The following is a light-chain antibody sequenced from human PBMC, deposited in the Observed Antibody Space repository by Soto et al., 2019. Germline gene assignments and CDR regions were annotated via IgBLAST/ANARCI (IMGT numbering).Light chain of an antibody. J-gene: IGKJ1*01. CDR3: QQYHTYPPT. CDR2: AAS. Sequence: AIRMTQSPSSFSASTGDRVTITCRANQGISSYLAWYQQKPGKAPNLLIYAASTLQSGVPSRFSGSGSGTDFTLTISCLQSEDFATYYCQQYHTYPPTFGQGTEVEIK. V-gene: IGKV1-8*01. CDR1: QGISSY.